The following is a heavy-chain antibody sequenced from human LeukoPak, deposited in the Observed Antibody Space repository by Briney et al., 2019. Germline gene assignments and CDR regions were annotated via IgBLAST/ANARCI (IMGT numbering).Heavy chain of an antibody. D-gene: IGHD3-10*01. CDR3: ARVAGHYFDY. CDR1: VFTFRAYS. CDR2: ITSTSSDM. J-gene: IGHJ4*02. Sequence: GASLRLSCAASVFTFRAYSLTGVRQTRGKRLEGVSFITSTSSDMPYADSVKARFTVSRDNAKNTLYLQMDSLTGEDTAVYFCARVAGHYFDYSGQARLVT. V-gene: IGHV3-21*05.